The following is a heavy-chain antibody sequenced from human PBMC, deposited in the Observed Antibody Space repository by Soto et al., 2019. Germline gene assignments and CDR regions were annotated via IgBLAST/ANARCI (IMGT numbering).Heavy chain of an antibody. CDR1: GGSFSSSTYY. J-gene: IGHJ5*02. CDR3: ERQDVRAWGRFDP. D-gene: IGHD7-27*01. Sequence: XASLSLTCTVSGGSFSSSTYYWGWIRQPPGKGLEWIGTIYYSGITYYNPSLQSRVTISVDTSKNQFSLRLSFVTAADAALYFCERQDVRAWGRFDPWGQGTLVTVSS. V-gene: IGHV4-39*01. CDR2: IYYSGIT.